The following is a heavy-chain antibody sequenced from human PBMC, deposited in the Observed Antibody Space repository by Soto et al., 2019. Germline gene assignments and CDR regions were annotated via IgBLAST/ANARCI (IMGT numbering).Heavy chain of an antibody. CDR2: ISAYNGNK. D-gene: IGHD3-3*01. V-gene: IGHV1-18*01. CDR1: GYTFTSYG. J-gene: IGHJ4*02. CDR3: ARNPAYYDFWSGYIISPGFDY. Sequence: QVQLVQSGAEVKKPGASVKVSCKASGYTFTSYGISWVRQAPGQGLEWMGWISAYNGNKNYAQKLQGRATMTTDTSTSTAYMGLRSLGSDDTAVYYCARNPAYYDFWSGYIISPGFDYWGQGTLVTVSS.